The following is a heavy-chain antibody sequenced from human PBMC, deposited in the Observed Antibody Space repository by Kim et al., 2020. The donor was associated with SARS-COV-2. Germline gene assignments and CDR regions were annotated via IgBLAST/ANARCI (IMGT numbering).Heavy chain of an antibody. Sequence: ASVKVSCKVSGYTLTELSMHWVRQAPGKGLEWMGGFDPEDGETIYAQKFQGRVTMTEDTSTDTAYMELSSLRSEDTAVYYCATNILGYCSSTSCYASYMDVWGKGTTVTVSS. V-gene: IGHV1-24*01. CDR1: GYTLTELS. J-gene: IGHJ6*03. CDR3: ATNILGYCSSTSCYASYMDV. CDR2: FDPEDGET. D-gene: IGHD2-2*01.